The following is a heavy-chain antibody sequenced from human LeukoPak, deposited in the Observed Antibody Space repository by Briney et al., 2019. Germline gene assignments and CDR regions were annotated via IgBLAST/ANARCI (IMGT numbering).Heavy chain of an antibody. J-gene: IGHJ4*02. CDR1: GGSMSSGSYY. CDR3: ARDPLFDY. Sequence: PSETLSLTCTVSGGSMSSGSYYWSWIRQPAGKGLEWIGRIYTSGSTNYNPSLKSRVTISVDTSKNQFSLKLSSVTAADTAVYYCARDPLFDYWGQETLVTVSS. CDR2: IYTSGST. V-gene: IGHV4-61*02.